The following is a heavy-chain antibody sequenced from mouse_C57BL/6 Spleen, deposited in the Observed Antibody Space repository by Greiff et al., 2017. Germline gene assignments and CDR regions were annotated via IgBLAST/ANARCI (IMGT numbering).Heavy chain of an antibody. CDR3: ARDSNYAY. J-gene: IGHJ3*01. V-gene: IGHV5-4*01. Sequence: EVKLMESGGGLVKPGGSLKLSCEASGFTFSSYVMSWFRQTPDKRLEWVATISVGGSYTYYPDNVKGRFTITRDNTKISLYLRMSHLKSEDTAMYYCARDSNYAYWGQGTLVTVSA. D-gene: IGHD2-5*01. CDR1: GFTFSSYV. CDR2: ISVGGSYT.